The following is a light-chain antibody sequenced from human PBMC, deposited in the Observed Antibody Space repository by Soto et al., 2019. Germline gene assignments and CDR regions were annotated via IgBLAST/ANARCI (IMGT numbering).Light chain of an antibody. V-gene: IGKV1-39*01. CDR2: AAS. J-gene: IGKJ1*01. CDR3: QQSYSTPRT. CDR1: QSISSY. Sequence: DIQMTQSPSSLSASVGDRVTITCRASQSISSYLNWYQQKPGKAPKLLIYAASSLQSGVPSRFSGSVTGTDFALTISSLQTEDFATYYCQQSYSTPRTFGKGTKVDIK.